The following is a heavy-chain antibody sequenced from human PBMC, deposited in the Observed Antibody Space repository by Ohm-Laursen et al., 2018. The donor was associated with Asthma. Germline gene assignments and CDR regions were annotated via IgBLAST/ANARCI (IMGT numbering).Heavy chain of an antibody. J-gene: IGHJ4*02. Sequence: SLRLSCTATGITFGTYAMTWVRQAPGKGLEWVAVISYDGSNKYYADSVKGRFTISRDNSKNTLYLQMNSLRAEDTAVYYCAKARQGYDSSGYYYYFDYWGQGTLVTVSS. V-gene: IGHV3-30*18. CDR2: ISYDGSNK. CDR3: AKARQGYDSSGYYYYFDY. CDR1: GITFGTYA. D-gene: IGHD3-22*01.